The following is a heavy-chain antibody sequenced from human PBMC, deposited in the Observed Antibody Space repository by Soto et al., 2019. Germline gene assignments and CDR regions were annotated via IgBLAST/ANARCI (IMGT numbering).Heavy chain of an antibody. CDR3: EKGRYYYGARVQENY. D-gene: IGHD3-10*01. J-gene: IGHJ4*02. CDR1: GSTFSSYA. V-gene: IGHV3-23*01. Sequence: EVQLLESGGCLVQPGGSLRLSCAASGSTFSSYAMSWVRQAPGKGLDWVSAISGSGGSTYYADSEKGRFTISRDNSKNTLYLQMNSLRTEDTAVYHCEKGRYYYGARVQENYRGQGTLVTVSS. CDR2: ISGSGGST.